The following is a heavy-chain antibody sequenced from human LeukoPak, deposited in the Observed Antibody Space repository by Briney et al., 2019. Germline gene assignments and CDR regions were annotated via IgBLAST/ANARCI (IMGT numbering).Heavy chain of an antibody. J-gene: IGHJ1*01. CDR1: GYTFTSYG. D-gene: IGHD3-22*01. CDR2: ISAYNGNT. CDR3: ARDGVHQYYYDSTGYFQH. V-gene: IGHV1-18*01. Sequence: ASVKVSCKASGYTFTSYGISWVRQAPGQGLEWIGWISAYNGNTNYAQKLQGRVTMTTDTSTSTAYMELRSLRSDDTAVYYCARDGVHQYYYDSTGYFQHWGQGTLVTVSS.